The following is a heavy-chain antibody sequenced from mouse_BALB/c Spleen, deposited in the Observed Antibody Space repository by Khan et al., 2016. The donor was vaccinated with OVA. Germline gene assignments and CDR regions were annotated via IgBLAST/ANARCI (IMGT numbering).Heavy chain of an antibody. D-gene: IGHD2-1*01. CDR3: ARSNYGTFAY. CDR2: ISSGGDNT. CDR1: GFTFRSFS. V-gene: IGHV5-9*03. Sequence: EVELVESGGGLVKPGGSLKLSCAASGFTFRSFSMSWVRQTPEKRLEWVATISSGGDNTFYSDSVKGRFTISRDNAKNNLSLQMSSLRSEDTALYYCARSNYGTFAYWGQGTLVTVSA. J-gene: IGHJ3*01.